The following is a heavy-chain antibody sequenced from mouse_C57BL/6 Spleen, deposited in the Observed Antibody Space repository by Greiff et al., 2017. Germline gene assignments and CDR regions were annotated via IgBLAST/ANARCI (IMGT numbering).Heavy chain of an antibody. J-gene: IGHJ1*03. Sequence: EVHLVESGGGLVKPGGSLKLSCAASGFTFSSYAMSWVRQTPEKRLEWVATISDGGSYTYYPDNVKGRFTISRDNAKNNLYLQMSHLKSEDTAMYYCARDGGWLLFDVWGTGTTVTVSS. D-gene: IGHD2-3*01. CDR1: GFTFSSYA. V-gene: IGHV5-4*01. CDR3: ARDGGWLLFDV. CDR2: ISDGGSYT.